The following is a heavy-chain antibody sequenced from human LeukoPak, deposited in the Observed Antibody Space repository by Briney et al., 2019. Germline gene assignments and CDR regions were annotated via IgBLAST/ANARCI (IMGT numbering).Heavy chain of an antibody. J-gene: IGHJ4*02. Sequence: GGSLRLSCAASGFTVSSNYMSWVRQAPGKGLEWVSVIYSGGSTYYADSVKGRFTISRDNSKNTLYLQMNSLRAEDTAVYYCARGLELYGSGKSPARDYWGQGTLVTVSS. CDR1: GFTVSSNY. D-gene: IGHD3-10*01. CDR3: ARGLELYGSGKSPARDY. CDR2: IYSGGST. V-gene: IGHV3-53*01.